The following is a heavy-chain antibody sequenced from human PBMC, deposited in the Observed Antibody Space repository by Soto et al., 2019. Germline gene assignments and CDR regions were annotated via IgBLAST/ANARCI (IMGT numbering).Heavy chain of an antibody. CDR1: GGTFKRYA. V-gene: IGHV1-69*01. Sequence: QVQLVQSGAEVKKSGSSVKISCKTAGGTFKRYAISWMRQAPGRGLEWMGAIIPMFGSPNYAQKFQGRLTITEDETTNTVYMEMSSLSFDDTAVYYCAREGGHNYGLGRGHPFDPWGQGTLVTVSS. D-gene: IGHD4-17*01. CDR3: AREGGHNYGLGRGHPFDP. CDR2: IIPMFGSP. J-gene: IGHJ5*02.